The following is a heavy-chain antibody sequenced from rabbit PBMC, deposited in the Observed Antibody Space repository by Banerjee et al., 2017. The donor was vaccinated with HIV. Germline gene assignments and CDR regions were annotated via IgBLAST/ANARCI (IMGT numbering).Heavy chain of an antibody. D-gene: IGHD4-1*01. CDR3: ARWGGNGLAGYYFNL. CDR1: GFSFSNKYV. J-gene: IGHJ4*01. CDR2: INTNSGST. V-gene: IGHV1S45*01. Sequence: QEQLEESGGDLVKPEGSLTLTCTASGFSFSNKYVMCWVRQAPGKGLEWIACINTNSGSTVYASWVNGRFTISRTSSTTVTLQMTSLTGADTATYFCARWGGNGLAGYYFNLWGPGTLVTVS.